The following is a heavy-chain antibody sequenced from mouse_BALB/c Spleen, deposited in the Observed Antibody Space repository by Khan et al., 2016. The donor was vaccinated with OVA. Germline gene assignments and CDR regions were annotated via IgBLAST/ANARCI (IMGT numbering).Heavy chain of an antibody. V-gene: IGHV5-4*02. CDR2: ISDGGSYT. CDR3: VRGYYGDPFAY. D-gene: IGHD2-13*01. Sequence: EVELVESGGGLVKPGGSLKLSCAASGFTFSDYYMYWVRQTPEKRLEWVATISDGGSYTYYPDSVKGRFTISRDDAKNNLYLQMSSLKSEDTAIDYCVRGYYGDPFAYWGQGTLVTVSA. J-gene: IGHJ3*01. CDR1: GFTFSDYY.